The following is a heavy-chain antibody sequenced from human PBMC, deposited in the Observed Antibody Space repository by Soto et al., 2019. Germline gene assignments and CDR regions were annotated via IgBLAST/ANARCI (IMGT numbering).Heavy chain of an antibody. CDR3: AIELTDYGVFDY. Sequence: GGSLRLSCAASGFTFTSCVMGWVRQAPGKGLEWVAAISGGSITIYYADSVKGRFTISRDNSKNTLYLEMNSLRAEDTAVYYCAIELTDYGVFDYSGQGTLLTVSS. CDR1: GFTFTSCV. J-gene: IGHJ4*02. V-gene: IGHV3-23*01. CDR2: ISGGSITI. D-gene: IGHD4-17*01.